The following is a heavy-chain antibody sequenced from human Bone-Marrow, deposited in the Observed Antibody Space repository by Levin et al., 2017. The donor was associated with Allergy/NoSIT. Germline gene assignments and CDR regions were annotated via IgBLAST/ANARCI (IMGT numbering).Heavy chain of an antibody. CDR1: GFSLDTSGVG. V-gene: IGHV2-5*02. J-gene: IGHJ6*02. CDR2: IYLDDDK. CDR3: AHTRSDSSSWFYYFYSMDV. Sequence: SGPTLVKHTQTLTLTCTFSGFSLDTSGVGVAWIRQPPGKTLEWLALIYLDDDKRYSPSLKSRLTITKDSPRNQVLLTMTNMDPVDTATYFCAHTRSDSSSWFYYFYSMDVWGQGTTVTVSS. D-gene: IGHD6-13*01.